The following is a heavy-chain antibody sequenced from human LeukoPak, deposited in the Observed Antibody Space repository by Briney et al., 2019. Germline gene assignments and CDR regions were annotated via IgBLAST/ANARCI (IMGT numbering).Heavy chain of an antibody. CDR2: IYYSGST. V-gene: IGHV4-59*01. CDR1: GGSISSYY. Sequence: PSETLSLTCTVSGGSISSYYWSWIRQPPGKGLEWIGYIYYSGSTNYSPSLKSRVTISVDTSKNQFSLKLSSVTAADTAVYYCARDEYYYDSSGYYYNWFDPWGQGTLVTVSS. D-gene: IGHD3-22*01. J-gene: IGHJ5*02. CDR3: ARDEYYYDSSGYYYNWFDP.